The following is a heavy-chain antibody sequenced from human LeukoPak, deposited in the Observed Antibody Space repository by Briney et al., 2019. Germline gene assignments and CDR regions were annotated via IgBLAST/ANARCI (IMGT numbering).Heavy chain of an antibody. J-gene: IGHJ6*02. CDR1: GGSISSSSYY. V-gene: IGHV4-39*01. D-gene: IGHD5-18*01. CDR2: IYYSGST. Sequence: PSETQSLTCTVSGGSISSSSYYWGWIRQPPGKGLEWIGSIYYSGSTYYNPSLKSRVTISVDTSKNQFSLKLSSVTAADTAVYYCARHGKDTAMVASGYYYGMDVWGQGTTVTVSS. CDR3: ARHGKDTAMVASGYYYGMDV.